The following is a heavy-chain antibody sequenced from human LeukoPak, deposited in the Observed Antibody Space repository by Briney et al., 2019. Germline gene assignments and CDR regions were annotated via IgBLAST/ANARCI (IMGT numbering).Heavy chain of an antibody. CDR3: ARQIWSGYTDAFDI. CDR2: IYPSDSGA. J-gene: IGHJ3*02. Sequence: ALKMSWKTPGCSVTNYWIGWERQMPGKGLEWMGFIYPSDSGARYSPSFQGQVTISADKSISTVYLYWSSLKASDTAMYYCARQIWSGYTDAFDIWGQGTMVTVSS. D-gene: IGHD3-3*01. V-gene: IGHV5-51*01. CDR1: GCSVTNYW.